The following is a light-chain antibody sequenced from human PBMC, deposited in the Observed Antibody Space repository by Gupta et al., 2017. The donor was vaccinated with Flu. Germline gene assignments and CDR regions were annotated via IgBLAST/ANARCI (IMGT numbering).Light chain of an antibody. CDR1: SSDVGGYNY. J-gene: IGLJ2*01. CDR3: SAYTSSSTVL. CDR2: EVS. V-gene: IGLV2-14*01. Sequence: QSALTQPASVSGSPGPSITISCTGTSSDVGGYNYVSWYPQPTAQAPKLMFYEVSDRSAGVASRFSGSKSGNTASLTISGLQTEADADYYCSAYTSSSTVLFGGGTKLTVL.